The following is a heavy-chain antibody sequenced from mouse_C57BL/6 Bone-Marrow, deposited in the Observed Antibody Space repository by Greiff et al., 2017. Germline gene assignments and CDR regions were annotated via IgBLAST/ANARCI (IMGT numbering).Heavy chain of an antibody. CDR2: VLPNSGST. J-gene: IGHJ2*01. V-gene: IGHV1-64*01. CDR1: GYTFTSSG. Sequence: PGASVKLSCKASGYTFTSSGMPWVKQRPGQGLEWLGMVLPNSGSTNYNENFKSKANLTVDKSSSTAYMQLSSVASDDSAVYYCATFCAYYWDDWGQGTTLTVSS. D-gene: IGHD6-1*01. CDR3: ATFCAYYWDD.